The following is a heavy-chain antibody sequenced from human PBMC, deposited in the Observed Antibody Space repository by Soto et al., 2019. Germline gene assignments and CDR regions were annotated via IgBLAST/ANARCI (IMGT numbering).Heavy chain of an antibody. V-gene: IGHV5-10-1*01. CDR1: GYSFTSYW. D-gene: IGHD3-3*02. CDR3: AFHIFGVVSNWFDP. CDR2: IDPSDSYT. Sequence: RGESLKISCKGSGYSFTSYWISWVRQMPGKGLEWMGRIDPSDSYTNYSPSFQGHVTISADKSISTAYLQWSSLKASDTAMYYCAFHIFGVVSNWFDPWGQGTLVTVSS. J-gene: IGHJ5*02.